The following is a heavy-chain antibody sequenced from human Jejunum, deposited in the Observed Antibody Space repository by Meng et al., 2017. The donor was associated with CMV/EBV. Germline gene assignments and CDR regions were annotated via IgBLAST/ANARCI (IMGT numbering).Heavy chain of an antibody. Sequence: RFVLMCVRPAPGKGLESVSAITGGGGGTYYADSMKGRFTISRDNSKNTLYLHMSSLRREDTAVYYCAKALTISGVLRQYYYFDHWGHGAQVTVSS. D-gene: IGHD3-3*01. CDR3: AKALTISGVLRQYYYFDH. J-gene: IGHJ4*01. CDR1: RFV. CDR2: ITGGGGGT. V-gene: IGHV3-23*01.